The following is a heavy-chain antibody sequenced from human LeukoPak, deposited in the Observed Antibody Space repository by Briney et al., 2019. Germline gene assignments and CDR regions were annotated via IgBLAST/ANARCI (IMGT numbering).Heavy chain of an antibody. J-gene: IGHJ4*02. D-gene: IGHD3-22*01. V-gene: IGHV1-69*13. CDR2: ILPIFGTA. Sequence: SVKVSCKASGGTFSSYAISWVRQAPGQGLEWMGGILPIFGTANYAQKFQGRVTITADESTSTAYMELSSLRSEDTAVYYCTSSMIVVVTAYYFDYWGQGTLVTVSS. CDR1: GGTFSSYA. CDR3: TSSMIVVVTAYYFDY.